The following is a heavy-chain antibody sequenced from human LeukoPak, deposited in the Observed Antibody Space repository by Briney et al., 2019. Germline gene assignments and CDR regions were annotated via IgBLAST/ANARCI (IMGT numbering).Heavy chain of an antibody. D-gene: IGHD6-13*01. Sequence: PSETLSLTCTVSGGSINSYYWSWIRQPPGKGLEWIGYVYHSGSTYYNPSLKSRVTISVDTSKNQFSLKLTSVTAADTAVYYCGRQAAAGAGGDYWGQGTLVTVSS. CDR3: GRQAAAGAGGDY. CDR1: GGSINSYY. J-gene: IGHJ4*02. CDR2: VYHSGST. V-gene: IGHV4-59*01.